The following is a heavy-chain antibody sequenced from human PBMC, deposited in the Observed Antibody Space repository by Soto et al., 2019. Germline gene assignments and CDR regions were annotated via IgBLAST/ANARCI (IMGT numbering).Heavy chain of an antibody. V-gene: IGHV4-34*01. CDR1: GGSFSGYY. D-gene: IGHD6-13*01. CDR3: ARVSGGIAAAGTVNWFDP. CDR2: INHSGST. Sequence: SETLSLTCAVYGGSFSGYYWSWIRQPPGKGLEWIGEINHSGSTTYNPSLKSRVTISVDTSKNQFSLKLSSVTAADTAVYYCARVSGGIAAAGTVNWFDPWGQGTLVTVSS. J-gene: IGHJ5*02.